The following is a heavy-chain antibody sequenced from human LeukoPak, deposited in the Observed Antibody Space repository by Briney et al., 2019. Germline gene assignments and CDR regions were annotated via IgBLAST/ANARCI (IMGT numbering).Heavy chain of an antibody. CDR1: GGSISGYY. CDR3: ARHFGSGTYPLDY. D-gene: IGHD3-10*01. Sequence: SETLSLTCSVSGGSISGYYWGWIRQSPGKGLEYIGHIYYTGSTKYNPSLESRHTISVDTSKNQFSLRLNSVTAADTAVYYCARHFGSGTYPLDYWGQGTLVTVSS. V-gene: IGHV4-59*08. J-gene: IGHJ4*02. CDR2: IYYTGST.